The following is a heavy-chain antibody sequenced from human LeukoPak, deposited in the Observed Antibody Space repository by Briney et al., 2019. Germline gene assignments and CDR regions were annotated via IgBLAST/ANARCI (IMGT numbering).Heavy chain of an antibody. Sequence: HPGGSLRLSCAASGFTFSSYGMHWVRQAPGKGLEWVAVISYDGSNKYYADSVKGRFTISRDNSKNTLYLQMNSLRAEDTAVYYCARGSGGYSSGWSPSRDWGQGTLVTVSS. CDR3: ARGSGGYSSGWSPSRD. V-gene: IGHV3-30*03. D-gene: IGHD6-19*01. J-gene: IGHJ4*02. CDR1: GFTFSSYG. CDR2: ISYDGSNK.